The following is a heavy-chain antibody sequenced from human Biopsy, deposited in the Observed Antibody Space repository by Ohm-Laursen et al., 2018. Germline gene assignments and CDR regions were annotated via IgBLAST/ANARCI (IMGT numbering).Heavy chain of an antibody. D-gene: IGHD3-22*01. CDR3: ARDYDTSGYYYVS. V-gene: IGHV4-39*01. CDR2: IFYRGST. J-gene: IGHJ5*02. Sequence: TLSLTCTVSGGSISNNNYYWGWIRQPPGKEPEWIGSIFYRGSTHYKPSLKSRVNISVDTSKNQFSLKLNSVTAADTAVYYCARDYDTSGYYYVSWGQGTLVTVSS. CDR1: GGSISNNNYY.